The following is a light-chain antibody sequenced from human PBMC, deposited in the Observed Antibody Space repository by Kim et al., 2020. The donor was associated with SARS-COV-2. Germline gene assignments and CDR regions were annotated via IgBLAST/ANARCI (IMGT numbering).Light chain of an antibody. V-gene: IGLV3-1*01. Sequence: SVSPGETANISCTGDNLQFKYVCWYQQTAGHSPVLVLYRDNKRPSGIPERFSGSNSGNTATLTISGTQAMDEADYYCQVWDNSLGVFGAGTQLTVL. CDR1: NLQFKY. CDR3: QVWDNSLGV. CDR2: RDN. J-gene: IGLJ2*01.